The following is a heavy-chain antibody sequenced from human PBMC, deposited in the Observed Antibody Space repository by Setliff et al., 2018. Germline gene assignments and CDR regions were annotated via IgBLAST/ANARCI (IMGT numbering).Heavy chain of an antibody. CDR2: IYTDGTIT. J-gene: IGHJ6*03. Sequence: TGGSLRLSCAASGFTFSNYWMHWVRQAPGKGLVWVSRIYTDGTITSYADSVKGRFTISRDNAENSLYLRMNNLKTEDTATYYCTSAKLERRTGHHYYMDVWGKGTTVTVSS. D-gene: IGHD1-1*01. V-gene: IGHV3-74*01. CDR1: GFTFSNYW. CDR3: TSAKLERRTGHHYYMDV.